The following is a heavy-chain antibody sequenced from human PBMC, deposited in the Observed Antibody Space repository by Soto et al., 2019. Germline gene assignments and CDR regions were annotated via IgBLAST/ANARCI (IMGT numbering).Heavy chain of an antibody. V-gene: IGHV4-39*07. D-gene: IGHD2-15*01. CDR3: ASALYCSGGSCSFDP. CDR1: GGSISSSSYY. CDR2: IYYSGST. J-gene: IGHJ5*02. Sequence: SETLSLTFTVSGGSISSSSYYWGWIRQPPGKGLEWIGSIYYSGSTYYNPSLKSRVTISMDTSKNQFSLKLTSVTAADTAVYYCASALYCSGGSCSFDPWGQGTLVTVSS.